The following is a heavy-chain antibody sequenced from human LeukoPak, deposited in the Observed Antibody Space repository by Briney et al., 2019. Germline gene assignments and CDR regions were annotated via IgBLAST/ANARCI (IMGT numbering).Heavy chain of an antibody. CDR1: GFIFSNYG. Sequence: PGGSLRLSCAASGFIFSNYGMHWVRQAPGKGLEWVAFIRYDGSNKYYADSVKGRFTISRDNSKNTLYLQMNSLRAEDTAVYYCAKVPRIVVVYYFDYWGQGTLVTVSS. CDR2: IRYDGSNK. CDR3: AKVPRIVVVYYFDY. V-gene: IGHV3-30*02. J-gene: IGHJ4*02. D-gene: IGHD3-22*01.